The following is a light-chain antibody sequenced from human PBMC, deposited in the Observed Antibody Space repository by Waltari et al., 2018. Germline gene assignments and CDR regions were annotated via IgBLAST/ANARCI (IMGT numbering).Light chain of an antibody. Sequence: QSVLTQPPSVSAAPGQKVTIPCPGSSPNIGNNYVSWFQQLPGTAPKLLIYENNKRPSGTPDRFSGSKSGTSGTLDITGLQTGDEADYYCITKDTSLNAIVFGGGTKLTVL. CDR3: ITKDTSLNAIV. CDR1: SPNIGNNY. CDR2: ENN. J-gene: IGLJ2*01. V-gene: IGLV1-51*02.